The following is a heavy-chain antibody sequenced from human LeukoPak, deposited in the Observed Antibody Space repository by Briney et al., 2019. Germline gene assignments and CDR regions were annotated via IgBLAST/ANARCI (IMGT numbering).Heavy chain of an antibody. J-gene: IGHJ4*02. D-gene: IGHD1-26*01. V-gene: IGHV1-69*01. Sequence: ASVKVSCKASGGTFSGYAISWVRQAPGQGLEWMGGIIPIFGTANYAQKFQGRVTITADESTSTAYMELSSLRSEDTAVYYCARGALRGYYWELRFDYWGQGTLVTVSS. CDR2: IIPIFGTA. CDR3: ARGALRGYYWELRFDY. CDR1: GGTFSGYA.